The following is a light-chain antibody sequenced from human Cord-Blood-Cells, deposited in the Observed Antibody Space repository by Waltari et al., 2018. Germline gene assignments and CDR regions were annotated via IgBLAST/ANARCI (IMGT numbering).Light chain of an antibody. Sequence: QSALTQPASVSGSPGQSITISCTGTSSDVGGYNYVSWYQQHPGKAPKRMIYDVSERPAGVSNRFSGSKSGNTASLTISGLQAEDEADYYCSSYTSSSTPYVFGTGTKVTVL. V-gene: IGLV2-14*01. J-gene: IGLJ1*01. CDR3: SSYTSSSTPYV. CDR2: DVS. CDR1: SSDVGGYNY.